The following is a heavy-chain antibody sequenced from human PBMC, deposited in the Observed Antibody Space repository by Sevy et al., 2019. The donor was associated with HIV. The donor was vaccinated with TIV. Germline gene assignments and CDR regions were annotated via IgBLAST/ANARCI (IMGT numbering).Heavy chain of an antibody. CDR2: TRNKANSYTT. CDR1: GFTFSDHY. V-gene: IGHV3-72*01. J-gene: IGHJ4*02. CDR3: ARPGYSSGGTDY. Sequence: GGSLRLSCAASGFTFSDHYMDWVRQAPGKGLEWVGRTRNKANSYTTEYAASVKGRFTISRDDSMNSLYLQMNSLKTEDTAVYYCARPGYSSGGTDYWGQGTLVTVSS. D-gene: IGHD6-19*01.